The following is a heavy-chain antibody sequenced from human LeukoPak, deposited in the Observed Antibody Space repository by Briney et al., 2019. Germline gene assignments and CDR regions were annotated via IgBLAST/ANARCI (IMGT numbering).Heavy chain of an antibody. Sequence: GGSLRLSCAASGFTFSSYAMSWDRQAPGKGLEWVSAISGSGGSTYYADSVKGRFTISRVNSKNTLYLQMNSLRAEDTAVYYCAKSPYDDSSGYRRINWFDPWGQGTLVTVSS. D-gene: IGHD3-22*01. CDR3: AKSPYDDSSGYRRINWFDP. V-gene: IGHV3-23*01. J-gene: IGHJ5*02. CDR1: GFTFSSYA. CDR2: ISGSGGST.